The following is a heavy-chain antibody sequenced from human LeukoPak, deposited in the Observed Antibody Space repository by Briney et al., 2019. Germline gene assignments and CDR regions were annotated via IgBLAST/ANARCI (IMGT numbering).Heavy chain of an antibody. CDR1: GGTFSSYA. CDR2: IIPIFGTA. J-gene: IGHJ3*02. CDR3: ARVQPRYCSSTSCYGGEQGAFDI. D-gene: IGHD2-2*01. V-gene: IGHV1-69*13. Sequence: SVKVSRKASGGTFSSYAISWVRQAPGQGLEWMGGIIPIFGTANYAQKFQGRVTITADESTSTAYMELSSLRSEDTAVYYCARVQPRYCSSTSCYGGEQGAFDIWGQGTMVTVSS.